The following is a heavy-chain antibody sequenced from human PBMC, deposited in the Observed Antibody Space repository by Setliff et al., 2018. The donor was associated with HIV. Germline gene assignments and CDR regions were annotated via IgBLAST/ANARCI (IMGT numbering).Heavy chain of an antibody. V-gene: IGHV4-31*03. J-gene: IGHJ6*03. CDR1: GGSISSGGYY. Sequence: SETLSLTCTVSGGSISSGGYYWTWIRQHPGKGLEWIGYVYYSGGTYYNQSLKSRITISVDASKNQFSVKVSSVTAADTAVDYCARMYSNYGHYYYHYIDFWGKGTLVTVSS. D-gene: IGHD4-4*01. CDR3: ARMYSNYGHYYYHYIDF. CDR2: VYYSGGT.